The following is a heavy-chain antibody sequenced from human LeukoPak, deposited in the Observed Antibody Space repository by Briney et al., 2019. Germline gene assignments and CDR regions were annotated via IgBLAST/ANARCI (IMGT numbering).Heavy chain of an antibody. Sequence: GGSLRLSCAASGFTFDDYAMHWVRQAPGKGLEWVSGISWNSGSIGYADSVKGRFTISRDNAKNSLYLQMNSLRAEDTALYYCAKSYGDYVMDGMDVWGQGTTVTVS. CDR2: ISWNSGSI. CDR1: GFTFDDYA. J-gene: IGHJ6*02. V-gene: IGHV3-9*01. CDR3: AKSYGDYVMDGMDV. D-gene: IGHD4-17*01.